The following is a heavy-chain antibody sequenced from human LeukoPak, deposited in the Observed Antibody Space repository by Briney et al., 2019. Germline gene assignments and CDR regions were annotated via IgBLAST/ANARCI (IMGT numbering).Heavy chain of an antibody. CDR1: GFTFSSYA. V-gene: IGHV3-23*01. J-gene: IGHJ3*02. Sequence: PGGSLRLSCAASGFTFSSYAMSWVRQAPGKGLEWVSAISGSGGSTYYADSVKGRFTISRDNSKNTLYPQMNSLRAEDTAVYYCAKDQMGGDIVVVTDAFDIWGQGTMVTVSS. CDR3: AKDQMGGDIVVVTDAFDI. D-gene: IGHD2-21*02. CDR2: ISGSGGST.